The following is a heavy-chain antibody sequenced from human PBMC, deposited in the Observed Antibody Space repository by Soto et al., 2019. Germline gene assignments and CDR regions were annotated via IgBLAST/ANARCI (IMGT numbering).Heavy chain of an antibody. V-gene: IGHV4-34*01. CDR1: GGSLSAYY. Sequence: QVQLQQWGAGLLKPSETLSLTCAVYGGSLSAYYWSWIRQPPGRGLEWIGEINHGGSTNYNPSLTSRVTISQDTAKNQYSLNLSSVPAADTAVYFCARYNERLGYCAGVRCYPANFRFDFWGRGTLVTVSS. CDR2: INHGGST. CDR3: ARYNERLGYCAGVRCYPANFRFDF. J-gene: IGHJ4*02. D-gene: IGHD2-8*02.